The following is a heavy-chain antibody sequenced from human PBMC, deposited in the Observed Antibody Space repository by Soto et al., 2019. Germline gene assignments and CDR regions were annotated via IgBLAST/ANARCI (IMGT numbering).Heavy chain of an antibody. D-gene: IGHD3-3*01. CDR1: RYTFTSYP. CDR2: INAGNGNT. J-gene: IGHJ4*02. V-gene: IGHV1-3*01. CDR3: TREATYDFWSGYSPFFDY. Sequence: SVTVSFQASRYTFTSYPMHWVRQAPGQRLEWMGWINAGNGNTKYSQKFQGRVTITRDTSASTAYMELSSLRSEDTAVYYCTREATYDFWSGYSPFFDYWGQGTLVTVSS.